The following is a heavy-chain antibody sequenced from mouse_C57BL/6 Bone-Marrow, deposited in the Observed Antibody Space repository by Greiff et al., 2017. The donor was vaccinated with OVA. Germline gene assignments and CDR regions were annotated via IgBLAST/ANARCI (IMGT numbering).Heavy chain of an antibody. J-gene: IGHJ4*01. V-gene: IGHV1-53*01. CDR1: GYTFTSYW. CDR3: TLLWSSLYAMDY. Sequence: VQLQQPGTELVKPGASVKLSCKASGYTFTSYWMNWVKQRPGQGLEWIGNINPSNGGTNYNEKFKSKATLTVDKSSSTAYMQLSSLTSEDSAVYYCTLLWSSLYAMDYWGQGTSVTVSS. D-gene: IGHD2-10*01. CDR2: INPSNGGT.